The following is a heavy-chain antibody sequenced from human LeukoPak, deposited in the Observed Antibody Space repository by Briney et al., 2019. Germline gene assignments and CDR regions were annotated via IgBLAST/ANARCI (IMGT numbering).Heavy chain of an antibody. D-gene: IGHD2-2*01. CDR2: ISGSDSSA. J-gene: IGHJ4*02. CDR3: AKDPYRTSLSCHYYFDY. Sequence: GGSLRLSCAASGFTFTSSAMSWVRQVPGKGLEWVSTISGSDSSASYADSVRGRFTISRDSSENTLYLQMNSLRAEDTAVYYCAKDPYRTSLSCHYYFDYWGQGTLVTVSS. CDR1: GFTFTSSA. V-gene: IGHV3-23*01.